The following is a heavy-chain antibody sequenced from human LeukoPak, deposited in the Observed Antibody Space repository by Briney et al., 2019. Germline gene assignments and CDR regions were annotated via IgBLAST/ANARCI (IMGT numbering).Heavy chain of an antibody. CDR2: INPNSGGT. J-gene: IGHJ6*03. D-gene: IGHD1-14*01. V-gene: IGHV1-2*02. Sequence: GASVKVSCKASGYTFTGYYMHWVRQAPGQGLEWMGWINPNSGGTNYAQKFQGRVTMTRDTSISTAYMELSRLRSNDTAVYYCARDTLSTSTGIISRVLYRWCCMDVWGKGTTVTVSS. CDR3: ARDTLSTSTGIISRVLYRWCCMDV. CDR1: GYTFTGYY.